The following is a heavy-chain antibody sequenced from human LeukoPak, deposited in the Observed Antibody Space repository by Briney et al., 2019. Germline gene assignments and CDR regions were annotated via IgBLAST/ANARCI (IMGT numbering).Heavy chain of an antibody. Sequence: ARSLRLSCAASGFTFSMFSMDWGRQGQGKGREWGAVISYGATNNYYADSVKGRLTLSRDNSKNTVYMQMNSLRAEGTALYYCAKGRGGGRYHSYFNYGGQGTLVTVS. CDR1: GFTFSMFS. D-gene: IGHD2-15*01. CDR3: AKGRGGGRYHSYFNY. J-gene: IGHJ4*02. CDR2: ISYGATNN. V-gene: IGHV3-30*18.